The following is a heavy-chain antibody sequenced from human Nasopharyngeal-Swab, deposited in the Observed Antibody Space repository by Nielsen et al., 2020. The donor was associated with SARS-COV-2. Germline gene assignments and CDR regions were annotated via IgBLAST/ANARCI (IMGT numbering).Heavy chain of an antibody. CDR2: ISYDGSNK. D-gene: IGHD4-23*01. Sequence: GESLKISCAASGFTFSSYAMHWVRQAPGKWLEWVAVISYDGSNKYYADSVKGRFTIPRDNSKNTLYLQMNSLRAEDTAVYYCARVDYGGNSFGMDVWGQGTTVTVSS. J-gene: IGHJ6*02. V-gene: IGHV3-30*04. CDR1: GFTFSSYA. CDR3: ARVDYGGNSFGMDV.